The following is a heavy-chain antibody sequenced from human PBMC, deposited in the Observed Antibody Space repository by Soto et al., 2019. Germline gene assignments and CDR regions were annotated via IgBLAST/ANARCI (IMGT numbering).Heavy chain of an antibody. D-gene: IGHD6-6*01. CDR1: GGSISSGDYY. J-gene: IGHJ4*02. V-gene: IGHV4-30-4*01. CDR3: ARDEYSSSSGIDY. CDR2: IYYSGST. Sequence: SETLSLTCTVSGGSISSGDYYWSWIRQPPGKGLEWIGYIYYSGSTYYNPSLKSRVTISVDTSKNQFSLKLSSVTAADTAVYYCARDEYSSSSGIDYWGQGTLVTVSS.